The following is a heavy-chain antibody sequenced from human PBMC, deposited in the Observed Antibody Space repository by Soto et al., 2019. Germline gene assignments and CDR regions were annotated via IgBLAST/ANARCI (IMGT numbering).Heavy chain of an antibody. V-gene: IGHV3-30-3*01. Sequence: GGSLRLSCAASGFTFSSYAMHWVRQAPGKGLEWVAVISYDGSNKYYADSVKGRFTISRDNSKNTLYLQMNSLRAEDTAVYYCAREGAAAGTLPFWGQGTLVTVSS. D-gene: IGHD6-13*01. J-gene: IGHJ4*02. CDR1: GFTFSSYA. CDR2: ISYDGSNK. CDR3: AREGAAAGTLPF.